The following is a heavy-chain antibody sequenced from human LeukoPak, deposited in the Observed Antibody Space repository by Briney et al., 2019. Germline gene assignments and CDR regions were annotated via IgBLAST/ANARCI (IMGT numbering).Heavy chain of an antibody. D-gene: IGHD2-2*01. V-gene: IGHV1-18*04. CDR2: ISAYNGNT. J-gene: IGHJ6*04. CDR1: GYTFTSYG. CDR3: ARDRGIVVVPAAINYYYYGMDV. Sequence: ASVKVSCKASGYTFTSYGISWVRQAPGQGLEWMGWISAYNGNTNYAQKLQGRVTMTTDTSTSTAYMELRSLRSDDTAVYYCARDRGIVVVPAAINYYYYGMDVWGKGTTVTVSS.